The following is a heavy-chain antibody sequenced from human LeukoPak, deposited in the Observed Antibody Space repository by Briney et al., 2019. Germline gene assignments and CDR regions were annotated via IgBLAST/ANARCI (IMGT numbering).Heavy chain of an antibody. D-gene: IGHD1-26*01. V-gene: IGHV4/OR15-8*02. CDR3: SRESGTFCPFGY. J-gene: IGHJ4*02. Sequence: PSETLSLTCGVSGGSISGTNWWSWVRQPPGQGLEWIGEISLAGQTNYNPSLNGRVTMSLDKSSNQLSLHLTSVTAADTATYFCSRESGTFCPFGYWGQGTLVIVSS. CDR1: GGSISGTNW. CDR2: ISLAGQT.